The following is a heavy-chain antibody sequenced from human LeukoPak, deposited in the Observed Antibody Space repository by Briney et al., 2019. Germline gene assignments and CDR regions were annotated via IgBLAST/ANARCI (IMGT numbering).Heavy chain of an antibody. CDR3: ARVESYCSSTSCYGEYYYYGMDV. Sequence: SETLSLTCTVSGGSISSGGYYWSWIRQHPGKGLEWIGYIYYSGSTYYNPSLKSRVTISVDTSKNQFSLKLSSVTAADTAVYYCARVESYCSSTSCYGEYYYYGMDVWGQGTTVTVSS. V-gene: IGHV4-31*03. D-gene: IGHD2-2*01. CDR2: IYYSGST. CDR1: GGSISSGGYY. J-gene: IGHJ6*02.